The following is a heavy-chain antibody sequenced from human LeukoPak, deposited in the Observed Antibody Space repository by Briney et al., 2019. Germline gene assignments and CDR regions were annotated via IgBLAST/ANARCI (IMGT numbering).Heavy chain of an antibody. Sequence: SETLSLTCTVSGGSISSYYWSWIRQPPGKGLEWIGYIYYSGSTNYNPSLKSRVTISVDTSKNQFSLKLSSVTAADTAVYYCARSGNTAMVTGDWDLDCDYWGQGTLVTVSS. CDR2: IYYSGST. J-gene: IGHJ4*02. V-gene: IGHV4-59*01. CDR3: ARSGNTAMVTGDWDLDCDY. D-gene: IGHD5-18*01. CDR1: GGSISSYY.